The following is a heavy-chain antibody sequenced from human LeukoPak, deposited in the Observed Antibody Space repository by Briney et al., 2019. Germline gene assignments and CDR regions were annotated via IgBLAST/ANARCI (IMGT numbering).Heavy chain of an antibody. J-gene: IGHJ4*02. V-gene: IGHV3-43*02. D-gene: IGHD6-19*01. CDR1: GFTFDEYG. CDR2: ISGDGGST. Sequence: GGSLRLSCVASGFTFDEYGMYWVRQAPGKGLEWVSLISGDGGSTFYADSVKGRFTISRDNSKNSLYLQMNRLRTEDTALYYCAKDQWQAGGFDYWGQGTLVTVSS. CDR3: AKDQWQAGGFDY.